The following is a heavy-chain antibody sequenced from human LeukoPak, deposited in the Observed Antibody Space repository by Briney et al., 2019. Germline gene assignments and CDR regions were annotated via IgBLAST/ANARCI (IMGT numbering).Heavy chain of an antibody. Sequence: GGSLRLSCAASGFTFSSYSMNWVRQAPGKGLEWVSSISSSSSYIYYADSVKGRFTISRDSAKNSLYLQMNSLRAEDTAVYYCARSVRVRFLEWTFRGNWFDPWGQGTLVTVSS. CDR2: ISSSSSYI. J-gene: IGHJ5*02. V-gene: IGHV3-21*01. CDR3: ARSVRVRFLEWTFRGNWFDP. D-gene: IGHD3-3*01. CDR1: GFTFSSYS.